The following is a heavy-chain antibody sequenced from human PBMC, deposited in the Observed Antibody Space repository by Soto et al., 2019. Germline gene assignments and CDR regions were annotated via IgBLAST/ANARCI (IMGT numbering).Heavy chain of an antibody. J-gene: IGHJ5*02. D-gene: IGHD6-19*01. CDR2: FNHSGST. V-gene: IGHV4-34*01. Sequence: SETLSLTCAVYGGSFSNYYWSWIRQPPGKGLEWIGSFNHSGSTIYNPSLRSRVSISGDTSSNQFSMSLTSVTAADTARYYCARMYSSRSGWFHPWGQGILVTVSS. CDR3: ARMYSSRSGWFHP. CDR1: GGSFSNYY.